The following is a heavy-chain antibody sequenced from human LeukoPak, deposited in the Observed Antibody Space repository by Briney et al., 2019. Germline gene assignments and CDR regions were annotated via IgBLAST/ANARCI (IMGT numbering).Heavy chain of an antibody. J-gene: IGHJ5*02. CDR3: ARNWFDP. V-gene: IGHV3-53*05. CDR1: GFTVSSDY. Sequence: GGSLRLSCAASGFTVSSDYMSWVRQAAGKGLEWVSVIYSGGSTYYADSVKGRFTIYRDKSKNTEYLQMNSLRFEDTAMYYCARNWFDPWGQGTLVTVSS. CDR2: IYSGGST.